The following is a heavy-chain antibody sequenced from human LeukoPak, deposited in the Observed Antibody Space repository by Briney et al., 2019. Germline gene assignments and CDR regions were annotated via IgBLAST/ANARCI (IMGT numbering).Heavy chain of an antibody. J-gene: IGHJ4*02. D-gene: IGHD3-10*01. CDR2: VAHDGSKK. V-gene: IGHV3-30*18. Sequence: GGSLRLSCAASGFAFSNYDMHWVRQAPGKGPEWVAVVAHDGSKKFYVDSVKGRFTISRDNSKNTLYLQMNSLRAEDTAVYYCAKDESATLYYGSGIGWGQGTLVTVSS. CDR1: GFAFSNYD. CDR3: AKDESATLYYGSGIG.